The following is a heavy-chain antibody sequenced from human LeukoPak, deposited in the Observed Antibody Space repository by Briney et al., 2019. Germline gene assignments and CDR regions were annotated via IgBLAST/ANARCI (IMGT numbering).Heavy chain of an antibody. Sequence: KASQTLSLTCTVSGGSISSGDYYWSWIRQPPGKGLEWIGYVYYSGSNSYNPSLKSRLTISVDTSKNQFSLKLSSVTAADTAVYYCALFPGEGDPFDIWGQGTMVTVSS. CDR1: GGSISSGDYY. CDR2: VYYSGSN. V-gene: IGHV4-30-4*01. D-gene: IGHD3-16*01. CDR3: ALFPGEGDPFDI. J-gene: IGHJ3*02.